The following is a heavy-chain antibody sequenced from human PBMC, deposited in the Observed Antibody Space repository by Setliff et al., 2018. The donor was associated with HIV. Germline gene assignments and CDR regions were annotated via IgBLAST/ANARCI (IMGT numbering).Heavy chain of an antibody. Sequence: PSETLSLTCTVSAGSIRSSTYYWAWIRQPPGKGLGWIGTIYYSGSTYYNPSLKSRATISVDTSKNQFSLKLSSVTAADTAVYYCIIAYSSGWLAPMGFDSWGQGTLVTVSS. V-gene: IGHV4-39*01. CDR2: IYYSGST. CDR1: AGSIRSSTYY. D-gene: IGHD6-19*01. CDR3: IIAYSSGWLAPMGFDS. J-gene: IGHJ4*02.